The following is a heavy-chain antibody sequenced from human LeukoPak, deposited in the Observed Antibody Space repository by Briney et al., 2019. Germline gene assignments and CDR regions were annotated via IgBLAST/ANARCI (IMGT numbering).Heavy chain of an antibody. D-gene: IGHD3-10*01. J-gene: IGHJ4*02. CDR1: GYTFTSYD. CDR3: ARVGRITMVRGAYFVY. V-gene: IGHV1-8*01. CDR2: MNPNSGNT. Sequence: GASVKVSCKASGYTFTSYDINWVRQATGQGLEWMGWMNPNSGNTGYAQKFQGRVTMTRNTSISTAYMELSSLRSEDTAVYYCARVGRITMVRGAYFVYWGQGTLVTVSS.